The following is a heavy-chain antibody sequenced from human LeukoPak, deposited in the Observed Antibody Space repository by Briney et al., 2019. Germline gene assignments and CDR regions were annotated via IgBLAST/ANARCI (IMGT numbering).Heavy chain of an antibody. CDR1: GFTFSSYE. J-gene: IGHJ5*02. CDR2: ISSSGSII. D-gene: IGHD3-22*01. CDR3: AREYYYDSSGYPNWFDP. V-gene: IGHV3-48*03. Sequence: GGSLRLFCAASGFTFSSYEMNGVGQAAGKGREWGSYISSSGSIIYYADSVKGRFTNPRHNPKNSLYLQMNSLRDEDTAVYYCAREYYYDSSGYPNWFDPCGQGTLVTVSS.